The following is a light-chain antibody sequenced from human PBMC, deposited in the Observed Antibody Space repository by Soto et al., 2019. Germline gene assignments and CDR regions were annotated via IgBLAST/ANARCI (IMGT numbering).Light chain of an antibody. CDR2: TTS. V-gene: IGKV1-12*01. J-gene: IGKJ1*01. CDR1: QGIDSR. CDR3: HQAKSSAWT. Sequence: DIQMTQSPSSVSASVGDRVTITCRASQGIDSRLAWYQQKPGTAPKLLIYTTSNLQSGVPSRFSGSGSGTEFTLTISSLQPEDFATYYCHQAKSSAWTFGQGTKVEIK.